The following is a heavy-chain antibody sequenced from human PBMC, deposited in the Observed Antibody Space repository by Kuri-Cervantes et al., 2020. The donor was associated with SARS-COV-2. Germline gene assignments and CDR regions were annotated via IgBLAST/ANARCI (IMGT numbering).Heavy chain of an antibody. CDR2: IIPIFGTA. CDR3: ARKSRLGSGNYYSVDY. V-gene: IGHV1-69*13. CDR1: GGTFSSYA. Sequence: SVKVSCKSSGGTFSSYAISWLRQAPGQGLEWMGRIIPIFGTANYAQKFQGRVTITANESTSTAYMELSSLRSEDTAVYYCARKSRLGSGNYYSVDYWGQETLVTVSS. D-gene: IGHD1-26*01. J-gene: IGHJ4*02.